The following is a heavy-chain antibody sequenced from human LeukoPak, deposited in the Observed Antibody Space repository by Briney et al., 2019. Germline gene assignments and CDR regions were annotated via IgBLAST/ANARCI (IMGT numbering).Heavy chain of an antibody. CDR3: ARGGCSGGSCYSPRRDYGMDV. Sequence: ASVKVPCKASGGTFSSYAISWVRQAPGQGLEWMGGIVPIFGTANYAQKFQGRVTITADESTSTAYMELSSLRSEDTAVYYCARGGCSGGSCYSPRRDYGMDVWGKGTTVTVSS. J-gene: IGHJ6*04. V-gene: IGHV1-69*13. D-gene: IGHD2-15*01. CDR1: GGTFSSYA. CDR2: IVPIFGTA.